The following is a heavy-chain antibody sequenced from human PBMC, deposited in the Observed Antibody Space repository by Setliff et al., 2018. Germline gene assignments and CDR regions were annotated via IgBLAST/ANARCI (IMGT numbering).Heavy chain of an antibody. CDR3: ARHVYGSGSYYNWFDP. CDR1: GYSISSGYY. CDR2: IYHRGST. Sequence: SETLSLTCAVSGYSISSGYYWGWNRQPPGKGLEWIGSIYHRGSTYSNPSLKSRVTISVYTSKNQFSLKLSSVTAADTAVYYCARHVYGSGSYYNWFDPWGQGTLVTVSS. D-gene: IGHD3-10*01. J-gene: IGHJ5*02. V-gene: IGHV4-38-2*01.